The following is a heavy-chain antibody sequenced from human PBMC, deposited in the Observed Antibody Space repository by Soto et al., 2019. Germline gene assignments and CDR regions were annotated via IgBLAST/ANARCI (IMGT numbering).Heavy chain of an antibody. CDR1: GFTFSKSA. D-gene: IGHD3-3*01. CDR2: ISDSGAGT. CDR3: AKSAEFFWSGYGD. J-gene: IGHJ4*02. V-gene: IGHV3-23*01. Sequence: VLLLESGGGLVQPGGSVRLSCAASGFTFSKSAMSWVRQAPGKGLEWVSSISDSGAGTYYADSVKGRFTIFRDTTKHTLSLQMNNLRAEDTARSCFAKSAEFFWSGYGDWGQGILVTVSS.